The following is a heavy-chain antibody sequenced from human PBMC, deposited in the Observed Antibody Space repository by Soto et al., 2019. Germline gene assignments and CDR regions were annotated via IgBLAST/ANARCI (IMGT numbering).Heavy chain of an antibody. V-gene: IGHV3-33*01. CDR1: GFTFSSYG. Sequence: QVQLVESGGGVVQPGRSLRLSCAASGFTFSSYGMHWVRQAPGKGLEWVAVIWYDGSNKYYADSVKGRFTISTDNSKNTLDLQMNSLRAEDTAVYYCARGSSSWLDYWGQGTLVTVSS. J-gene: IGHJ4*02. CDR3: ARGSSSWLDY. CDR2: IWYDGSNK. D-gene: IGHD6-13*01.